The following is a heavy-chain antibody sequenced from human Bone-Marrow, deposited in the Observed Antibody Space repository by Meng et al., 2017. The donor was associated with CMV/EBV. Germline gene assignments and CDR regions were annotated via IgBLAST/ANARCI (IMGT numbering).Heavy chain of an antibody. CDR1: GYTFTSYD. D-gene: IGHD3-22*01. CDR3: ARPIGSFRFDP. J-gene: IGHJ5*02. CDR2: MNPNSGNT. Sequence: ASVKVSCKASGYTFTSYDINWVRQAAGQGLEWMGWMNPNSGNTGYAQKFQGRVTMTRDTSISTAYMELSSLRSEDTAMYYCARPIGSFRFDPWGQGTLVTVSS. V-gene: IGHV1-8*01.